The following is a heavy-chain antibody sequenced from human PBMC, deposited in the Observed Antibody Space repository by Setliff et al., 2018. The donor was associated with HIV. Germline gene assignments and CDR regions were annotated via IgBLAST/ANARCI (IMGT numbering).Heavy chain of an antibody. D-gene: IGHD2-2*03. J-gene: IGHJ4*02. CDR3: ARGVLGYCRSGTCYSTYFDY. CDR2: IYYSGST. Sequence: KPSETLSLTCTVSGGSMTSGDYYWTWIRQHPVKGLEWIGYIYYSGSTYYNPSLKSRVTISVDTSKNQFSLNLSSVTAADTAVFYCARGVLGYCRSGTCYSTYFDYWGQGTLVTVSS. V-gene: IGHV4-31*03. CDR1: GGSMTSGDYY.